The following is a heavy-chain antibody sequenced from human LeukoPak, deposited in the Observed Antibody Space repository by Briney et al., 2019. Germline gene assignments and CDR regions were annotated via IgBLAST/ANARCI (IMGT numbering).Heavy chain of an antibody. V-gene: IGHV4-59*11. D-gene: IGHD3-16*01. Sequence: PSETLSLTCTVSGGSISSHSWSWIRQPPGKGLEWIGYIYYSGSTNYNPSLKSRVTISVDTFKNQFFLKLSSVAAADTAVYYCASCLGAVYHFDYWGQGTLVTVSS. CDR1: GGSISSHS. CDR3: ASCLGAVYHFDY. J-gene: IGHJ4*02. CDR2: IYYSGST.